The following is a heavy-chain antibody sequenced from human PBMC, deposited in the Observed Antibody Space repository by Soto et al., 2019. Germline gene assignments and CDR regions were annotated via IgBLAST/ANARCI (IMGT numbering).Heavy chain of an antibody. D-gene: IGHD1-26*01. CDR3: AREYSNSPEAFDS. CDR2: IYYTGRT. V-gene: IGHV4-61*01. CDR1: GGSVNSDNYY. Sequence: SETLSLTCTVSGGSVNSDNYYWSWIRQPPGKGLEWIGYIYYTGRTNYNPSLMSRVTISLDASRNQFSLKLSSVTAADSAVFYCAREYSNSPEAFDSWGQGTLVTVSS. J-gene: IGHJ4*02.